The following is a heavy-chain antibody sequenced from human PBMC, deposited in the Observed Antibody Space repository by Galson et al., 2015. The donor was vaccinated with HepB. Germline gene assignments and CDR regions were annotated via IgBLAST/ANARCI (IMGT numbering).Heavy chain of an antibody. CDR2: INTFGNEI. Sequence: SLRLSCAASGFRFGNYWMHWVRQVPGKGLAWISRINTFGNEIKYADSVRGRFATSRDNAKNILYLQMYSLGAEDTGLYYCARRGGSTWFPGAGDFDLWGRGSLVTVSS. V-gene: IGHV3-74*03. D-gene: IGHD2-2*01. CDR3: ARRGGSTWFPGAGDFDL. CDR1: GFRFGNYW. J-gene: IGHJ2*01.